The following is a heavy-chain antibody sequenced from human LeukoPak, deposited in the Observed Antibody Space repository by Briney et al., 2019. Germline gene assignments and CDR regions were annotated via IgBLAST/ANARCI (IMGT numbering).Heavy chain of an antibody. CDR2: IYHSGRP. CDR3: ASPIMTTVTTSSNAFDI. Sequence: PSETLSLTCTVSGYSISSGYYWGGIRQPPGKGLEWIGSIYHSGRPYYNPSLKSRVTISVDTSTTQFSLKLSSVTAADTAVYYCASPIMTTVTTSSNAFDIWGQGTMVTVSS. V-gene: IGHV4-38-2*02. CDR1: GYSISSGYY. D-gene: IGHD4-17*01. J-gene: IGHJ3*02.